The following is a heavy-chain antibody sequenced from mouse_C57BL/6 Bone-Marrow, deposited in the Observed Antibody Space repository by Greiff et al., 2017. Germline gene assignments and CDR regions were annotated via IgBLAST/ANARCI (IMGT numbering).Heavy chain of an antibody. V-gene: IGHV5-17*01. Sequence: EVQGVESGGGLVKPGGSLKLSCAASGFTFSDYGMHWVRQAPGKGLEWVAYISSGSSTIYYADTGKGRCTISRDKAKNTPCMQMTSLRSEDTAMYCYARGWLLEAMDYWGQGTSVTVAS. J-gene: IGHJ4*01. CDR3: ARGWLLEAMDY. CDR1: GFTFSDYG. D-gene: IGHD2-3*01. CDR2: ISSGSSTI.